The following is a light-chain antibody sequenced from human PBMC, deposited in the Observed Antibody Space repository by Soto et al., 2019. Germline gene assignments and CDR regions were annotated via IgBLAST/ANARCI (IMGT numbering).Light chain of an antibody. V-gene: IGKV3-20*01. CDR2: GAS. CDR3: QQYGSSPWT. Sequence: EIVLTQSPGTLSLSPGERATLSCRASKSVSSSYLAWYQQKPGQAPRLLIYGASSRATGIPDRFSGSGSGTDFTLTISRLEPEDFAVYYCQQYGSSPWTFGHGTKVEIK. J-gene: IGKJ1*01. CDR1: KSVSSSY.